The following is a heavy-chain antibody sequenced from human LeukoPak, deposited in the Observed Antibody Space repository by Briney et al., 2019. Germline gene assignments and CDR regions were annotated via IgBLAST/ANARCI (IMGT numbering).Heavy chain of an antibody. CDR2: ISSSSRDI. Sequence: GGSLRLSCAASGFTFSSFTMNWVRQAPGKGLEWVAAISSSSRDIFYADSVKGRFSISRDNTQNSLSLQMNSLRAEDTAVYYCARAEIIRGYSYSCVEYWGQGTLVTVSS. V-gene: IGHV3-21*01. J-gene: IGHJ4*02. CDR3: ARAEIIRGYSYSCVEY. D-gene: IGHD5-18*01. CDR1: GFTFSSFT.